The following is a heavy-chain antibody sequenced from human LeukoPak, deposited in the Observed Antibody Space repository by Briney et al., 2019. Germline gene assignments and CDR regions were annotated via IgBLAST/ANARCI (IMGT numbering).Heavy chain of an antibody. D-gene: IGHD3-22*01. CDR2: ISGSGGST. J-gene: IGHJ6*02. V-gene: IGHV3-23*01. CDR1: GFTFSSYA. Sequence: GGSLRLSCAASGFTFSSYAMNWVRQAPGEGLGWVSAISGSGGSTCYADSVKGRFTISRDNSKNTLYLQMNSLRAEDTAVYYCAKAQWLLLMSDYYYVMDVWGQGTTVTVSS. CDR3: AKAQWLLLMSDYYYVMDV.